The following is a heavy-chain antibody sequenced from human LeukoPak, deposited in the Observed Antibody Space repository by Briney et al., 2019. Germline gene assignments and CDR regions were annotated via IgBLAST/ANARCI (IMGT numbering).Heavy chain of an antibody. CDR3: ARLTGEDPMR. J-gene: IGHJ4*02. V-gene: IGHV4-34*01. CDR1: GGSFSGYY. CDR2: INHSGST. Sequence: SETLSLTCAVYGGSFSGYYWSWIRQPPGKGLEWIGEINHSGSTNYNPSLKSRVTISVDTSKNQFSLKLSSVTAADTAVYYCARLTGEDPMRWGQGTLVTVSS. D-gene: IGHD7-27*01.